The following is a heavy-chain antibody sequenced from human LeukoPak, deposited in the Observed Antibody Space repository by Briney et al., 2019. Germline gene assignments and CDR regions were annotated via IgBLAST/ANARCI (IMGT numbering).Heavy chain of an antibody. CDR1: GFRFSEYY. CDR3: ARHMSQSIAAAET. D-gene: IGHD6-13*01. Sequence: PGGSLRLSCAASGFRFSEYYMSWIRQAPGKGLEWISYISSSRTTIYYADSVKGRFTISRDNANNSLYLQMNSLRAEDTAVYYCARHMSQSIAAAETWGLGTLVTVSS. CDR2: ISSSRTTI. J-gene: IGHJ5*02. V-gene: IGHV3-11*01.